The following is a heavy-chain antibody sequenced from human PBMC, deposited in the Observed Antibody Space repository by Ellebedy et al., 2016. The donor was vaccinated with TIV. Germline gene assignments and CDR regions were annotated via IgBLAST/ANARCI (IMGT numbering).Heavy chain of an antibody. CDR3: ARVLTLPSSEAFDI. CDR1: GYTFTSYG. D-gene: IGHD3-10*01. Sequence: AASVKVSCKASGYTFTSYGISWVRQAPGQGLEWMGWISAYNGNTNYAQKLQGRVTMTTDTSTSTAYMELRSLRSDDTAVYYCARVLTLPSSEAFDIWGQGTMVTVSS. CDR2: ISAYNGNT. J-gene: IGHJ3*02. V-gene: IGHV1-18*01.